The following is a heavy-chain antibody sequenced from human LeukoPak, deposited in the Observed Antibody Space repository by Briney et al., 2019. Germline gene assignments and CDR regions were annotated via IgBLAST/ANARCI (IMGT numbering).Heavy chain of an antibody. J-gene: IGHJ4*02. V-gene: IGHV4-39*01. CDR3: ASGWSTYYFDY. Sequence: PSETLSLTCTVSGGSISSSSYYWGWIRQPPGTGLEWIGSISYSGSTYYNPSLKSRVTISVDTSKNQFSLKLSSVTAADTAVYYCASGWSTYYFDYWGQGTLVTVSS. D-gene: IGHD6-19*01. CDR1: GGSISSSSYY. CDR2: ISYSGST.